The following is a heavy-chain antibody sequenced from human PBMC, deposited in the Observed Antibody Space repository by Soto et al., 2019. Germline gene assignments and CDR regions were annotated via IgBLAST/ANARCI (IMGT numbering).Heavy chain of an antibody. CDR3: AKVAGRHYAIGV. CDR1: GFTFTRYS. CDR2: ISSTTNYI. Sequence: GRCLRLSCAASGFTFTRYSMNWVRPAPGKGLEWVSSISSTTNYIYYGDSVKGRFIISRDNSKNTRYLQMNSLRPEDTAVYYCAKVAGRHYAIGVWGQGTTFTVSS. D-gene: IGHD6-6*01. J-gene: IGHJ6*02. V-gene: IGHV3-21*01.